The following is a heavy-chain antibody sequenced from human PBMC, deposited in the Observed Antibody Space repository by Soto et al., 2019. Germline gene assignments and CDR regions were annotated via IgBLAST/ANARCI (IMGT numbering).Heavy chain of an antibody. CDR3: ARLRNHYFMDA. Sequence: QVQLQESGPGLVRPSETLSLTCSVSDGSISGLYWTWVRQSPGKGLEWIGWIYSSGTTNYNPSLKIRVAFSVDTAKNQFSLKLTSVTAADTAMYYCARLRNHYFMDAWGKGTTVAVSS. CDR2: IYSSGTT. CDR1: DGSISGLY. D-gene: IGHD1-1*01. V-gene: IGHV4-59*08. J-gene: IGHJ6*03.